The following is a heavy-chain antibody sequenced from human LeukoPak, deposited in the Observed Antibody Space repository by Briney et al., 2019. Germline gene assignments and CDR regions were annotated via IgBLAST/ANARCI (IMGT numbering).Heavy chain of an antibody. V-gene: IGHV3-48*01. CDR1: GFTFSSYS. J-gene: IGHJ6*03. CDR2: ISSSSSTI. Sequence: PGGSLRLSWAASGFTFSSYSMNWFRQAPGKGRGWVSYISSSSSTIYYADSVKGRFTISRDNAKNSLYLQMNSLRAEDTAVYYCARDPSSRYYYYMDVWGKGTTVTVSS. CDR3: ARDPSSRYYYYMDV. D-gene: IGHD6-13*01.